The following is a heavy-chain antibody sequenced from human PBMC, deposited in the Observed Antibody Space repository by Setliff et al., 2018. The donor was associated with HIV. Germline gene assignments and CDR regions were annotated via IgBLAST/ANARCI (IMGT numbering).Heavy chain of an antibody. D-gene: IGHD3-22*01. J-gene: IGHJ4*02. CDR1: GYSLSELT. Sequence: GASVKVSCKVSGYSLSELTMHWVRQAPGKGLDWMGGYDPEDDEIIYAQKFQGRVTMTEDTSTDTAYVELTSLRSDDTAVYYCTTYSSGQYHYWGQGTLVTVSS. CDR2: YDPEDDEI. CDR3: TTYSSGQYHY. V-gene: IGHV1-24*01.